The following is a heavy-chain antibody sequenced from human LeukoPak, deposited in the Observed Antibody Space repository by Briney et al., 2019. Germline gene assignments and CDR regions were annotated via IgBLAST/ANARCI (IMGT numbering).Heavy chain of an antibody. CDR3: ARRQQVFDY. CDR2: ISSSSSTI. D-gene: IGHD6-13*01. Sequence: GGSLRLSCAASGFTFSSYSMNWVRQAPGKGLEWVSYISSSSSTIYYADSVRGRFTISRDNAKNSLYLQMNSLRAEDTAVYYCARRQQVFDYWGQGTLVTVSS. CDR1: GFTFSSYS. J-gene: IGHJ4*02. V-gene: IGHV3-48*01.